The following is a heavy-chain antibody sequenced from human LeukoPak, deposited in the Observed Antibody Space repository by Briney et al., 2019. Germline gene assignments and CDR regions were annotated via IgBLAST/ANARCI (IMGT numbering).Heavy chain of an antibody. Sequence: PSETLSLTCTVSGGSISSYYWSWLRQPPGEGLERSGYIYYSGSTNYNPSLTSRVTISVDTSKNQFSLKLSSVTAADTAVYYCARDMVEAVAGTRVAFDIWGQGTMVTVAS. CDR1: GGSISSYY. J-gene: IGHJ3*02. D-gene: IGHD6-19*01. CDR2: IYYSGST. CDR3: ARDMVEAVAGTRVAFDI. V-gene: IGHV4-59*12.